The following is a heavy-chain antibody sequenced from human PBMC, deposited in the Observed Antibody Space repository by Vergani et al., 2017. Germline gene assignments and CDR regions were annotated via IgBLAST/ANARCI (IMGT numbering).Heavy chain of an antibody. CDR3: ARVNTETNGHLYYYYYMDV. CDR1: GGSFTSYH. J-gene: IGHJ6*03. D-gene: IGHD4-11*01. CDR2: IDHTGRL. Sequence: QVQLQQWGGGLLKPSETLSLTCVVNGGSFTSYHWTWIRQSPGEGLEWVGDIDHTGRLDYNPSLKRRLTMSVYKSRNQFSLTLNSVTATDTAIYFCARVNTETNGHLYYYYYMDVWGQGTAVTVS. V-gene: IGHV4-34*01.